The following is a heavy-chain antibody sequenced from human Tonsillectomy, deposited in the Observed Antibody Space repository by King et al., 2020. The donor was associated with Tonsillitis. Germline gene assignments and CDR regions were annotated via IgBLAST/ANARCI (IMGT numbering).Heavy chain of an antibody. Sequence: VQLVQSGAEVKKPGASVKVSCQASGYSFTSYAISWVRQAPGQGLEWMGWISGYNGNTNYAQKFQGRVTMTTDTSTSTAYMDLRSLRSDDTAVYYCARDPGVTTNNWFDPWGQGTLVTVSS. J-gene: IGHJ5*02. V-gene: IGHV1-18*01. CDR3: ARDPGVTTNNWFDP. CDR1: GYSFTSYA. CDR2: ISGYNGNT. D-gene: IGHD4-11*01.